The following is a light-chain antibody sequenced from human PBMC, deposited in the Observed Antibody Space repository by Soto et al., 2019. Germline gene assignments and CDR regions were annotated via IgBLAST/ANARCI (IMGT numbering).Light chain of an antibody. Sequence: EIVLTQSAGTLSLSPGERATLSCRASQTVSGSYLAWFQQKPGQAPRLLLYAASTRAAGFPDRFSGSGSGTDFSLTTNRLEPEDFAVYYCQHYGRAPWTFGQGTKVEIK. CDR2: AAS. J-gene: IGKJ1*01. V-gene: IGKV3-20*01. CDR3: QHYGRAPWT. CDR1: QTVSGSY.